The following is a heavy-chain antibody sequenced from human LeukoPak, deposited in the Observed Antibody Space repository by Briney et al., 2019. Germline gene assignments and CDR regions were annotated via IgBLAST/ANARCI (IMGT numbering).Heavy chain of an antibody. CDR3: ARDGNYYDSSDYYYIYYFDG. CDR1: GGSISSSSYY. V-gene: IGHV4-39*07. Sequence: PSETLSLTCTVSGGSISSSSYYWGWIRQPPGKGLEWIGSIYYSGSTYYNPSLKSRVTISVDTSKNQFSLKLSSVTAADTAVYYCARDGNYYDSSDYYYIYYFDGWGQGTLVTVSS. D-gene: IGHD3-22*01. CDR2: IYYSGST. J-gene: IGHJ4*02.